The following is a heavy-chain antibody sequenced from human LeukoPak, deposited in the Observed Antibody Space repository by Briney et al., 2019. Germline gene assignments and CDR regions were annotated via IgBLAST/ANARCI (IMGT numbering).Heavy chain of an antibody. CDR3: ARGSRGPHPYYYDSSGYMDY. D-gene: IGHD3-22*01. CDR2: IYSGGST. Sequence: GGSLRLSCAASGFTVSSNEMSWVRQAPGKGLEWVSVIYSGGSTYYADSVKGRFTISRDNSKNTLYLQMNSLRAEDTAVYHCARGSRGPHPYYYDSSGYMDYWGQGTLVTVSS. CDR1: GFTVSSNE. J-gene: IGHJ4*02. V-gene: IGHV3-53*01.